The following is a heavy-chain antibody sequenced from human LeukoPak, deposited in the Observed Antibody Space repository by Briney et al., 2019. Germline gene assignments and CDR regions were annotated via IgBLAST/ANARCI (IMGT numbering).Heavy chain of an antibody. J-gene: IGHJ6*02. D-gene: IGHD6-13*01. CDR2: MNPNSGNT. V-gene: IGHV1-8*01. CDR3: ARESSTYYYYYGMDV. Sequence: ASVKVSCKASGYTFTSYDINWVRQATGQGLEWMGWMNPNSGNTGYAQKFQGRVTMTRNTSISTAYMELSSLRSEDTAVYYCARESSTYYYYYGMDVWGQGTTVTVSS. CDR1: GYTFTSYD.